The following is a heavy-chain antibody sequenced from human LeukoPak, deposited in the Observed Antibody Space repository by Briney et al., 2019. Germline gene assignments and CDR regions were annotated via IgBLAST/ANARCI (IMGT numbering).Heavy chain of an antibody. V-gene: IGHV1-18*01. Sequence: ASVKVSCKASGYTFTSYGISWVRQAPGQGLEWMGWISAYNGNTNYAQKLQGRVTMTTDTSTSTAYMELSSLRSEDTAVYYCARAGSYLYYYYGMDVWGQGTTVTVSS. CDR2: ISAYNGNT. CDR1: GYTFTSYG. CDR3: ARAGSYLYYYYGMDV. J-gene: IGHJ6*02. D-gene: IGHD2-2*02.